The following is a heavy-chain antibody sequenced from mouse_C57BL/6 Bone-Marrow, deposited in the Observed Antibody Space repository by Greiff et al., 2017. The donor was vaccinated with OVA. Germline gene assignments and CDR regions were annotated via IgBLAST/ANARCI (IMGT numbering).Heavy chain of an antibody. V-gene: IGHV14-2*01. CDR1: GFNIKDYY. D-gene: IGHD1-1*01. Sequence: EVQLQQSGAELVKPGASVKLSCTASGFNIKDYYMHWVKQRTEQGLEWIGRIDPEDGETKYAPQFQGKGTITADTSSNTAYRQRSSLTSEDTAVYYGAPFSTTVVAPRFADWGQGTLVTVSA. J-gene: IGHJ3*01. CDR3: APFSTTVVAPRFAD. CDR2: IDPEDGET.